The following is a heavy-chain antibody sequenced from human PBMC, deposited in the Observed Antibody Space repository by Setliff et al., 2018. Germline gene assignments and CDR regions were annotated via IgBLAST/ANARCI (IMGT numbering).Heavy chain of an antibody. CDR1: GFTFSSYA. V-gene: IGHV3-23*01. J-gene: IGHJ6*02. Sequence: SLKISCAASGFTFSSYAMSWVRQAPGKGLEWVSTISTSGVRTYYADSVKGRFTISRDNSKDTLYLQMNTLRAEDTAVYYCGSRPEYGMDVWGQGTTVTVSS. CDR3: GSRPEYGMDV. CDR2: ISTSGVRT.